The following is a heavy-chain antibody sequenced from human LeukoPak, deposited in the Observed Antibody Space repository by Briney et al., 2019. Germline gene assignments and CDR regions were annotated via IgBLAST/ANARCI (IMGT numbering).Heavy chain of an antibody. CDR2: IYYSGST. V-gene: IGHV4-59*08. J-gene: IGHJ4*02. CDR1: GGSISSYY. Sequence: SETLSLTCTVSGGSISSYYWSWIRQPPGKGLEWIGYIYYSGSTNYNPSLKSRVTISVDTSKNQFSLKLSSVTAADTAVYYCARSYGSGIEDFDYWGQGTLVTVSS. CDR3: ARSYGSGIEDFDY. D-gene: IGHD3-10*01.